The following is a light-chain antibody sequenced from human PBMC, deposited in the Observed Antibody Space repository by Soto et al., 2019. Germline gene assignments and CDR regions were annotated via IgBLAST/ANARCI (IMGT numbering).Light chain of an antibody. V-gene: IGLV2-14*01. CDR3: SSYTSISTLV. CDR1: DNDIGAYNY. J-gene: IGLJ1*01. Sequence: QSVLTQPASVSGSPGQSITISCTGTDNDIGAYNYVSWYQQHPGKAPKLMIYEVSDRPSGVSNRFSGSKSGNTASLTISGLQAEDEADYYCSSYTSISTLVFGSGTKVTVL. CDR2: EVS.